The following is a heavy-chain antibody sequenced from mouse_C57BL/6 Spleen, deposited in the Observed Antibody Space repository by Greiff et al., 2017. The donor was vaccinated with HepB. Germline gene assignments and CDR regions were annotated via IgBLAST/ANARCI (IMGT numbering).Heavy chain of an antibody. D-gene: IGHD2-2*01. CDR3: ARRQMVTNYFDY. V-gene: IGHV1-52*01. Sequence: QVQLQQPGAELVRPGSSVKLSCKASGYTFTSYWMHWVKQRPIQGLEWIGNIGPSDSETHYNQKFKDKATLTVDKSSSTAYMQLSSLTSEDSAVYYCARRQMVTNYFDYWGQGTTLTVSS. J-gene: IGHJ2*01. CDR2: IGPSDSET. CDR1: GYTFTSYW.